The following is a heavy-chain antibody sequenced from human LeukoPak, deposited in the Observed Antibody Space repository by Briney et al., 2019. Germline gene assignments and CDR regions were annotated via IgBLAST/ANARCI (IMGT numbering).Heavy chain of an antibody. D-gene: IGHD3-10*01. CDR2: TYYMSKWFS. CDR1: GDSVSRNSAA. V-gene: IGHV6-1*01. J-gene: IGHJ5*02. Sequence: SQSLSLTSAISGDSVSRNSAACYWIRHSPSRGLEWLGRTYYMSKWFSDYAVSVKSQITINTDTSKNHCSLQLNSVSPEDTAVYYCARWQGKGFDTWGQGVLVTVSS. CDR3: ARWQGKGFDT.